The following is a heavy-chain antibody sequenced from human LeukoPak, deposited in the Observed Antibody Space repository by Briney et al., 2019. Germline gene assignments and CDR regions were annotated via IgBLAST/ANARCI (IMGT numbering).Heavy chain of an antibody. CDR2: IGTRGDT. CDR3: VRAPPYSSASWGYYGMDV. Sequence: GGSLRLSCAASGLTLSRYDMHWVRQATGEGLEWVSAIGTRGDTYYAGSVKGRFTMSRENAKNSLYLQMNSLSAGDTAVYYCVRAPPYSSASWGYYGMDVWGQGTTVTVSS. V-gene: IGHV3-13*01. J-gene: IGHJ6*02. D-gene: IGHD6-19*01. CDR1: GLTLSRYD.